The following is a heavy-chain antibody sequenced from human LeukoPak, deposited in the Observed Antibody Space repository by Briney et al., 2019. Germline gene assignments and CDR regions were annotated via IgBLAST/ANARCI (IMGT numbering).Heavy chain of an antibody. CDR1: GGTFSSYA. V-gene: IGHV1-69*13. Sequence: SVKVSFKASGGTFSSYAVHWVRQAPGQGLEWMGRIIPIFGTPNYAQHFQGRLTITADESTTSAYMELSGLRSEDTAVYYCARDKRDYYDSRGFSNSFDPWGQGTLVTVSS. CDR2: IIPIFGTP. J-gene: IGHJ5*02. D-gene: IGHD3-22*01. CDR3: ARDKRDYYDSRGFSNSFDP.